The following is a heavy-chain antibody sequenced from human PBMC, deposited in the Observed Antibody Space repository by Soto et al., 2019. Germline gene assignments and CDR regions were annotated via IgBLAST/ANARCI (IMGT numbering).Heavy chain of an antibody. V-gene: IGHV1-8*01. CDR2: MNPNSGNT. J-gene: IGHJ4*02. Sequence: QVQLVQSGAEVKKPGASVKVSCKASGYTFTSYDINWVRQATGQGLEWMGWMNPNSGNTGYPQKFQGRVTTNRITSISTAYMELSSRRSEDTAVYYCFGGMVRGGYWCQGTLVTVSS. CDR1: GYTFTSYD. CDR3: FGGMVRGGY. D-gene: IGHD3-10*01.